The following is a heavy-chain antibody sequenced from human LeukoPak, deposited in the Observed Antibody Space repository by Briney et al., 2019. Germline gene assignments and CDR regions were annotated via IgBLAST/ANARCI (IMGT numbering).Heavy chain of an antibody. CDR3: GRGALDY. CDR2: FRGGGVAT. CDR1: GFTFSSYA. Sequence: PGGSLRLSCAASGFTFSSYAMNWVRQAPGKGLKWVSGFRGGGVATFYADSVKGRFTISRDNAKNTLYLQMNSLRAEDTAVYYCGRGALDYWGQGTLVTVSS. V-gene: IGHV3-23*01. J-gene: IGHJ4*02.